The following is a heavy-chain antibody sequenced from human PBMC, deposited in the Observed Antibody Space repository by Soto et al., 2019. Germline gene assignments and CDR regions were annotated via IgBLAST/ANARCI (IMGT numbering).Heavy chain of an antibody. Sequence: GGSLRLSXAASGFTFSSYGMHWVRQAPGKGLEWVAVIWYDGSNKYYADSVKGRFTISRDNSKNTLYLQMNSLRAEDTAVYYCARDRYQGVVAANQNWFDPWGQGTLVTVSP. D-gene: IGHD2-15*01. CDR1: GFTFSSYG. CDR2: IWYDGSNK. V-gene: IGHV3-33*01. CDR3: ARDRYQGVVAANQNWFDP. J-gene: IGHJ5*02.